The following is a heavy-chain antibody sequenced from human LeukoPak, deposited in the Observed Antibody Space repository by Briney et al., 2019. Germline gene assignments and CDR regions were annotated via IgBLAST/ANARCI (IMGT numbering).Heavy chain of an antibody. V-gene: IGHV4-59*01. Sequence: PSETLSLTCTVSGGSISSYYWGWIRQPPGKGLEWIGYIYYSGSTNYNPSLKSRVTISVDTSKNQFSLKLSSVTAADTAVYYCARSYSSGSSFDYWGQGTLVTVSS. J-gene: IGHJ4*02. D-gene: IGHD6-19*01. CDR1: GGSISSYY. CDR3: ARSYSSGSSFDY. CDR2: IYYSGST.